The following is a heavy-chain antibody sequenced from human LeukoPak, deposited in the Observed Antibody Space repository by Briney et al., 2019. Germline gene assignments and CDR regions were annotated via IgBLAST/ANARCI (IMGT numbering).Heavy chain of an antibody. Sequence: SETLSLTCAVYGGSFSGYYWSWIRQPPGKGLEWIGEINHSGSTNYNPSLKSRVTISVDTSNNQFSLKLSSVTAADTAVYYCARGQSHYFDYWGQGTLVTVSS. CDR3: ARGQSHYFDY. V-gene: IGHV4-34*01. CDR1: GGSFSGYY. J-gene: IGHJ4*02. CDR2: INHSGST.